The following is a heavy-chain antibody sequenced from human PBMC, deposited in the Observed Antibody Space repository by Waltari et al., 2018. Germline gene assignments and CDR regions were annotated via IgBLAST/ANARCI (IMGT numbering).Heavy chain of an antibody. CDR3: ARGGSRASFDS. CDR1: GFTFSSCS. J-gene: IGHJ4*02. CDR2: ISSSSSYI. V-gene: IGHV3-21*01. D-gene: IGHD1-26*01. Sequence: EVQLVESGGGLVKPAGSLRLSCAASGFTFSSCSRNWVSQAPGKGVEWVVSISSSSSYIYYEASLKGRFTISRDNAKNSMSLQMNSLRAADTAVYYCARGGSRASFDSWGQGTLVTVSS.